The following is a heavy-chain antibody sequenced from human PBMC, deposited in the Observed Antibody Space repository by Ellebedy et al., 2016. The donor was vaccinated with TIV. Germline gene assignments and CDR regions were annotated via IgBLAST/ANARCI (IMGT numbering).Heavy chain of an antibody. CDR2: ISYDGSNK. CDR3: ARGPSTSAYLDS. V-gene: IGHV3-30*03. CDR1: GFTFSSYG. J-gene: IGHJ4*02. Sequence: GGSLRLSCAASGFTFSSYGMHWVRQAPGKGLEWVAVISYDGSNKYYADSVKGRFTLSRDTSTSTVYLQMDSLRTEDTAVYYCARGPSTSAYLDSWGQGALVIVSS.